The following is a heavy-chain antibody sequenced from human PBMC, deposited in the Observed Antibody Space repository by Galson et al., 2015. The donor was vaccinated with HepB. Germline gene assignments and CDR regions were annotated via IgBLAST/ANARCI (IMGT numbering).Heavy chain of an antibody. Sequence: SLRLSCAASGFTFRNYGMHWVRQAPGKGLEWVAMIWFDGRNKNYGDSVEGRFTISRDNSRNTLYLQMNSLRAEDTAVYYCARDSSSSKGNWFDPWGQGTLVIVSS. CDR1: GFTFRNYG. CDR3: ARDSSSSKGNWFDP. J-gene: IGHJ5*02. D-gene: IGHD6-6*01. V-gene: IGHV3-33*01. CDR2: IWFDGRNK.